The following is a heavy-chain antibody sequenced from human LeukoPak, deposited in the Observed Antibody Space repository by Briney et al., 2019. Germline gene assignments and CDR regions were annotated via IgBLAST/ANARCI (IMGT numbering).Heavy chain of an antibody. D-gene: IGHD2-8*02. CDR3: ARDGPPWSDALHI. V-gene: IGHV1-46*01. CDR2: INPSGGST. J-gene: IGHJ3*02. CDR1: GYTFTSYY. Sequence: APVKVSCKASGYTFTSYYMHWVRQAPGQGLEWMGIINPSGGSTSYAQKFQGRVTMTTDTSTNTAYMELTSLTSDDTAVYYCARDGPPWSDALHIWGRGTMVYVSS.